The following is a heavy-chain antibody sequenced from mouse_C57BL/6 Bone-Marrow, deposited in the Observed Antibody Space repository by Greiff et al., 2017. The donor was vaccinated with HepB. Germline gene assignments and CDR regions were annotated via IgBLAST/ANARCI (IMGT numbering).Heavy chain of an antibody. D-gene: IGHD4-1*02. CDR2: INPSSGYT. J-gene: IGHJ4*01. CDR3: ARRSPTYYYAMDY. Sequence: VHLVESGAELARPGASVKMSCKASGYTFTSYTMHWVKQRPGQGLEWIGYINPSSGYTKYNQKFKDKATLTADKSSSTAYMQLSSLTSEDSAVYYCARRSPTYYYAMDYWGQGTSVTVSS. V-gene: IGHV1-4*01. CDR1: GYTFTSYT.